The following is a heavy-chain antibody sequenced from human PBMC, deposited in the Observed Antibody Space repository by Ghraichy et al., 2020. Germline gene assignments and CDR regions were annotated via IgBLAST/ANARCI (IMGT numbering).Heavy chain of an antibody. Sequence: GESLNISCKGSGYSFTSYWIGWVRQMPGKGLEWMGIIYPGDSDTRYSPSFQGQVTISADKSISTAYLQWSSLKASDTAMYYCARPRGGEGGEFYGDYPPDAFDIWGQGTMVTVSS. J-gene: IGHJ3*02. CDR3: ARPRGGEGGEFYGDYPPDAFDI. V-gene: IGHV5-51*01. D-gene: IGHD4-17*01. CDR2: IYPGDSDT. CDR1: GYSFTSYW.